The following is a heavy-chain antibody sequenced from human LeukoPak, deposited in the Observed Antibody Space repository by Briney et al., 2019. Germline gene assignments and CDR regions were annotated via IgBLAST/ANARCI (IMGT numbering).Heavy chain of an antibody. CDR3: ARGSRRYCGGDCYSSDH. J-gene: IGHJ5*02. D-gene: IGHD2-21*02. V-gene: IGHV1-18*01. CDR1: GYTFTSYG. Sequence: ASVKVSCKASGYTFTSYGISWVRQAPGQGLEWMGWISAYNGNTNYAQKLQGRVTMTTDTSTSTAYMELRSLRSDDTAVYYCARGSRRYCGGDCYSSDHWGQGTLVTVSS. CDR2: ISAYNGNT.